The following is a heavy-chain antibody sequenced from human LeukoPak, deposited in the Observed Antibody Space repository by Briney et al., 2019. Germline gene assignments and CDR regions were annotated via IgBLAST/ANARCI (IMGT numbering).Heavy chain of an antibody. CDR3: ARDIWVAAAGSWGDY. J-gene: IGHJ4*02. CDR1: GFTFSSYA. CDR2: ISYDGSNK. Sequence: PGRSLRLSCAASGFTFSSYAMHWVRQAPGKGLEWVAVISYDGSNKYYADSVKGRFTISRDNSKNTLYLQMNSLRAEDTAVYYCARDIWVAAAGSWGDYWGQGTLVTVSS. V-gene: IGHV3-30-3*01. D-gene: IGHD6-13*01.